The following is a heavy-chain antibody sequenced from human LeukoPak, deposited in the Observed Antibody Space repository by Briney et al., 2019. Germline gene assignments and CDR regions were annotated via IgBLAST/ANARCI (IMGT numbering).Heavy chain of an antibody. Sequence: ASVRVSCKASGDIFTDYYMHWVRQAPGQGREWMGWINLNSGGTYYAQKFQGRVTMTRDTSISTAYMELSRLRSDDTAVYYCAREGEHSGSYYVLHFAWFDPWGQGTLVTVSS. V-gene: IGHV1-2*02. CDR3: AREGEHSGSYYVLHFAWFDP. CDR2: INLNSGGT. D-gene: IGHD1-26*01. CDR1: GDIFTDYY. J-gene: IGHJ5*02.